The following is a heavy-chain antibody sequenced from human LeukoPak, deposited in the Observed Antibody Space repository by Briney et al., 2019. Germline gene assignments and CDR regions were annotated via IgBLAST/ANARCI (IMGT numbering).Heavy chain of an antibody. D-gene: IGHD4-11*01. CDR1: GFTFSNYG. Sequence: GTSLRLSCAASGFTFSNYGMHWVRQAPGKGLEWVAGIWYDGGYKYYADSVKGRFTISRDNSKNTLFLQMDSLRAEDTAVYYCAKDAQRGFDYSNSLEYWGQGTLVTVSS. J-gene: IGHJ4*02. CDR2: IWYDGGYK. V-gene: IGHV3-33*06. CDR3: AKDAQRGFDYSNSLEY.